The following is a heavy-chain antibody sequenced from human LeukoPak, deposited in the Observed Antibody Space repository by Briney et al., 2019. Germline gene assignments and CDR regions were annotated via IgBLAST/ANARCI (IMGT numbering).Heavy chain of an antibody. J-gene: IGHJ2*01. CDR2: ISSRSSTI. D-gene: IGHD6-19*01. CDR3: ARAPIAVAGRGYFDL. V-gene: IGHV3-48*01. Sequence: GGSLRLSCVVSGFTFNKFSMNWVRQAPGKGLDWVSYISSRSSTIYYADSVKGRFTISRDNDKNSLYLQMHSLGVEDTAVYFCARAPIAVAGRGYFDLWGRGILVTVSS. CDR1: GFTFNKFS.